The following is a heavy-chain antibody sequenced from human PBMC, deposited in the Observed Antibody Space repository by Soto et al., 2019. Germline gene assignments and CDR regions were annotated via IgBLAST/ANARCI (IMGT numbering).Heavy chain of an antibody. CDR3: AKLTHDDHYYDTTGYMDY. D-gene: IGHD3-22*01. Sequence: EVQLLESGGGLVQPGGSLRLSCAASGFTFSTYAMTWVRQAPEKGLEWVSAISGSGFGTYYADSVKGRFTISRDNSKSTMYLQMYSLRAEDTAVYYCAKLTHDDHYYDTTGYMDYWGQGALVTVSS. V-gene: IGHV3-23*01. CDR2: ISGSGFGT. CDR1: GFTFSTYA. J-gene: IGHJ4*02.